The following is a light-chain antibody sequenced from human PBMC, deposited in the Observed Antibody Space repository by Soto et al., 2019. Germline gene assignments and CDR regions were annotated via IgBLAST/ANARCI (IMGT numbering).Light chain of an antibody. CDR1: SPNIGTNY. CDR3: ATWDASLGGGV. J-gene: IGLJ3*02. V-gene: IGLV1-47*02. Sequence: QSVLTQPPSASGSTGQRVTISCSGSSPNIGTNYVNWYQQLPGTAPKLLIHTNSLRPSGVPDRFSGSKSGTSASLAISGLRSEDEGDYYCATWDASLGGGVFGGGTKVTVL. CDR2: TNS.